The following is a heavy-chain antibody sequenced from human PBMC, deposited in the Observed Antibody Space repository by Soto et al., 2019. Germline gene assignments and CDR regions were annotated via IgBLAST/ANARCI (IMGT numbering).Heavy chain of an antibody. D-gene: IGHD5-18*01. J-gene: IGHJ4*02. Sequence: SETPALTCTVSGGAISSGGYCLSWIRQHPGKGLDWIGCISYGGSTSYNPSLKSRVTISVDTSKNQFSLKLSSVTAAGTRVYYCSRGILVWGQGTLVTVSS. CDR3: SRGILV. CDR2: ISYGGST. V-gene: IGHV4-31*03. CDR1: GGAISSGGYC.